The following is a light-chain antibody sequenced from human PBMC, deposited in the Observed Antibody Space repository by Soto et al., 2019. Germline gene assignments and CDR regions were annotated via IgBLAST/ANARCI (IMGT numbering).Light chain of an antibody. CDR2: DAS. CDR3: QQRSNWPPVIT. J-gene: IGKJ5*01. Sequence: LVMSQSPAPLSVSPGVGATLSCWASQPVSDNLAWYQEKPGQAPRLLIYDASNRATGIPARFSGSGSGTDFTLTISSLEPEDFAVYYCQQRSNWPPVITFGQGTRLEIK. CDR1: QPVSDN. V-gene: IGKV3-11*01.